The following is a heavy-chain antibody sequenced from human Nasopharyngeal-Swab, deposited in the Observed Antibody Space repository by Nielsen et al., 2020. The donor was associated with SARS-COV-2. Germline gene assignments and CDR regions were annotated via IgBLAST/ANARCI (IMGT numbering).Heavy chain of an antibody. J-gene: IGHJ4*02. Sequence: GESLKISCAASGLTFSSYGMHWVRQAPGKGLEWVAVISYDGSNKYYADSVKGRFTISRDNSKNTLYLQMNSLRAEDTAVYYCARGWLPRNDYVGFDYWGQGTLVTVSS. CDR2: ISYDGSNK. CDR1: GLTFSSYG. CDR3: ARGWLPRNDYVGFDY. D-gene: IGHD4-23*01. V-gene: IGHV3-30*03.